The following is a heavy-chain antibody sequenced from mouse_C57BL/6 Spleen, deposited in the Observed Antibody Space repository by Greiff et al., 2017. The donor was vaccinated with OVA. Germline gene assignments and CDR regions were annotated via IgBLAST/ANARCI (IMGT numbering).Heavy chain of an antibody. CDR3: AVRSFGYAMDY. Sequence: VQRVESGPGLVAPSQSLSITCTVSGFSLTSYGVDWVRQSPGKGLEWLGVIWGVGSTNYNSALKSRLSISKDNSKSQVFLKMNSLQTDDTAMYYCAVRSFGYAMDYWGQGTSVTVSS. CDR2: IWGVGST. J-gene: IGHJ4*01. V-gene: IGHV2-6*01. CDR1: GFSLTSYG.